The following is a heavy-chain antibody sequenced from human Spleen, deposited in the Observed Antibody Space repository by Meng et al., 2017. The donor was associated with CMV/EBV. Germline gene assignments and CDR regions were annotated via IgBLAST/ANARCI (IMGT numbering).Heavy chain of an antibody. D-gene: IGHD4-11*01. Sequence: GGSLRLSCAASGFTFTDAWMSWVRQAPGKGLEWVSLISWDGGSTYYADSVKGRFTISRDNSKNSLYLQMNSLRAEDTAVYYCASPHDNTNYCFDYWGQGKLVTVSS. CDR1: GFTFTDAW. CDR2: ISWDGGST. J-gene: IGHJ4*02. V-gene: IGHV3-43D*03. CDR3: ASPHDNTNYCFDY.